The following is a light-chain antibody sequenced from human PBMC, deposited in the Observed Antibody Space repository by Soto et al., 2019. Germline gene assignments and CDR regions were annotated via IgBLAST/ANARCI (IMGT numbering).Light chain of an antibody. CDR1: QNVGIS. CDR2: DAS. J-gene: IGKJ1*01. Sequence: DIQMTQSPSTLSASVGDRVTLTCRASQNVGISLAWYQQKPGKAPKLLISDASNLESGVPSRFSGSGSGTDFTLTISSLQPDDFATYYCQQYNSYAVAFGQGTKVDIK. V-gene: IGKV1-5*01. CDR3: QQYNSYAVA.